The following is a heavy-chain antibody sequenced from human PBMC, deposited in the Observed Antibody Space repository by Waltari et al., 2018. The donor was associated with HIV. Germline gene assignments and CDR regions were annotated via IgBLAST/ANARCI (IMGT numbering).Heavy chain of an antibody. CDR2: ISYDGSNK. CDR3: ARDLRGAAAGTGAGDY. CDR1: GFTFSSYA. J-gene: IGHJ4*02. Sequence: VQLVESGGGVVQPGRSLRLSCAASGFTFSSYAMLWVRQAPGKGLEWVAVISYDGSNKYYADSVKGRFTISRDNSKNTLYLQINSLRAEETAVYYCARDLRGAAAGTGAGDYWGQGTLVTDSS. V-gene: IGHV3-30*01. D-gene: IGHD6-13*01.